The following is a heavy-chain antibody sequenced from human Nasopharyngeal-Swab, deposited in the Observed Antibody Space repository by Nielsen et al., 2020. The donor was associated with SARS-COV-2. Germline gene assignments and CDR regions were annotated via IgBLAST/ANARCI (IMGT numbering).Heavy chain of an antibody. CDR2: IYYSGST. J-gene: IGHJ4*02. Sequence: SETLSLTCTVSGGSISSSSYYWGWIRQPPGKGLEWSGSIYYSGSTYYNPSLKSRVTISVDTSKNQFSLKLSSVTAADTAVYYCARDVEDLLREGGQYYFDYWGQGTLVTVSS. CDR3: ARDVEDLLREGGQYYFDY. V-gene: IGHV4-39*07. CDR1: GGSISSSSYY. D-gene: IGHD3-16*01.